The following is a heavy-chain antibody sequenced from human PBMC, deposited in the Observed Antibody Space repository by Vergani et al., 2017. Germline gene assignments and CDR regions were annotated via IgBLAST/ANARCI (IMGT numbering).Heavy chain of an antibody. CDR2: ISGSGGST. J-gene: IGHJ6*03. V-gene: IGHV3-23*01. D-gene: IGHD4-11*01. CDR1: GFTFSSYA. CDR3: ASKDYSNRIYYYYYMDV. Sequence: EVQLLESGGGLVQPGGSLRLSCAASGFTFSSYAMSWVRQAPGKGLELVSAISGSGGSTYYADSVKGRFTISRDNSKNTLYLQMNSLRAEDTAVYYCASKDYSNRIYYYYYMDVWGKGP.